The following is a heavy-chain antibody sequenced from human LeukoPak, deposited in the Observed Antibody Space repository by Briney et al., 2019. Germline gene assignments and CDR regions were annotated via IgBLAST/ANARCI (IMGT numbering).Heavy chain of an antibody. D-gene: IGHD2-15*01. CDR2: IYYSGST. Sequence: SQTLSLTCSVSGDSISSRDYYWSWIRQPPGKGLEWIGYIYYSGSTSYNPSLKSRVTISVDTSKNQFSLRLSSVTAADTAVYYCTRDVPRSAGYPDNWGQGTLVTVSS. J-gene: IGHJ4*02. CDR3: TRDVPRSAGYPDN. CDR1: GDSISSRDYY. V-gene: IGHV4-30-4*08.